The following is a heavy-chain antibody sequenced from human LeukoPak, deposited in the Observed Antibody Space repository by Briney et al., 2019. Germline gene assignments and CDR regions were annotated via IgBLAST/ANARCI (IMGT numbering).Heavy chain of an antibody. J-gene: IGHJ5*02. CDR2: INPGDSDT. CDR3: ARRRVRGQNWFDP. CDR1: GYNFTSYW. D-gene: IGHD3-10*01. Sequence: GESLKISCKGSGYNFTSYWIGWVRQMPGKGLEWMGIINPGDSDTRYSPSFQGQVTISADKSISTAYLQWSSLKASDTAMYYCARRRVRGQNWFDPWGQGTLVTVSS. V-gene: IGHV5-51*01.